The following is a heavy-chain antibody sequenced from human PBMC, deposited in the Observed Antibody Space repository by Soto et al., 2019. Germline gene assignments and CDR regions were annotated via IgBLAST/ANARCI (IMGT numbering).Heavy chain of an antibody. CDR2: IYYSGST. V-gene: IGHV4-59*01. D-gene: IGHD3-9*01. J-gene: IGHJ5*02. CDR3: ARGHYDILTGYSNWFDP. Sequence: SETLSLTCTVSGGSISSYYWSWIRQPPGKGLEWIGYIYYSGSTNYNPSLKSRVTISVDTSKNQFSLKLSSVTAADTAVYYCARGHYDILTGYSNWFDPWGQGTLVTAPQ. CDR1: GGSISSYY.